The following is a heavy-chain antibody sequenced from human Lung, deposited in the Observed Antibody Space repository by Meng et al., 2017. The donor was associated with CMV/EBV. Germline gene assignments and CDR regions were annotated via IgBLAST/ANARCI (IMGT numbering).Heavy chain of an antibody. D-gene: IGHD3-10*01. CDR3: ASHYYGSGTFDQ. J-gene: IGHJ4*02. CDR2: IYSGGDT. V-gene: IGHV3-23*03. CDR1: GFTFSIYA. Sequence: EVQLLESGGDLVQPGGSLRLSCAASGFTFSIYAISWVRQAPGKGLEWVSVIYSGGDTHYADSVKGRFTIFRDNSKNTLYLQMHSLRAEDTAVYYCASHYYGSGTFDQWGQGTLVTVSS.